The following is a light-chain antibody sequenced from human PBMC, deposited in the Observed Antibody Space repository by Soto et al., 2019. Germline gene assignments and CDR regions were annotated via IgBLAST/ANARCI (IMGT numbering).Light chain of an antibody. V-gene: IGKV3-15*01. CDR3: QQYSNWPSWT. CDR1: QSVSSF. Sequence: EKVMTQSPATLSMSPGERATLSCRASQSVSSFLAWYQQKPGQAPRLLIYGASTRATGIPARFSGSGSGTELTLTISSLQSEDFAVHYCQQYSNWPSWTFGQGTKVEVK. J-gene: IGKJ1*01. CDR2: GAS.